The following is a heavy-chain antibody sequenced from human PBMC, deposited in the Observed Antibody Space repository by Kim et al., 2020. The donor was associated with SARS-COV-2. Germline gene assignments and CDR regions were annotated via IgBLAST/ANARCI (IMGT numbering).Heavy chain of an antibody. D-gene: IGHD3-10*01. CDR1: GFTFSSYW. Sequence: GGSLRLSCAASGFTFSSYWMSWVRQAPGKGLEWVANIKQDGSEKYYVDSVKGRFTISRDNAKNSLYLQMNSLRAEDTAVYYCARSLRNDRITMVRGVIKRRGYYYGMDVWGQGTTVTVSS. CDR2: IKQDGSEK. V-gene: IGHV3-7*03. J-gene: IGHJ6*02. CDR3: ARSLRNDRITMVRGVIKRRGYYYGMDV.